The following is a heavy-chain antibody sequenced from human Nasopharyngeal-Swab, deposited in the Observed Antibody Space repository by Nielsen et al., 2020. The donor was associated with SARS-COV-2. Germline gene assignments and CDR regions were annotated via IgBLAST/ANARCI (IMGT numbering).Heavy chain of an antibody. D-gene: IGHD6-19*01. CDR3: ANLLSSGWYDTLFDY. V-gene: IGHV3-30-3*01. J-gene: IGHJ4*02. CDR2: ISYDGNNK. CDR1: GFTFNIHP. Sequence: GGSLRLSCAASGFTFNIHPLHWVRQAPGKGLEWVAVISYDGNNKYYADSVKGRFTISRDNSKNTLYLQMNSLRAEDTAVYYCANLLSSGWYDTLFDYWGQGTLVTVSS.